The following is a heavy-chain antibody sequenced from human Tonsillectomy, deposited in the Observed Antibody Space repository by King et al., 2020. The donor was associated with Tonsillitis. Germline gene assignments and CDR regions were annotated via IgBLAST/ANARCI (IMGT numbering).Heavy chain of an antibody. D-gene: IGHD2-2*01. V-gene: IGHV4-34*01. CDR1: AGSFSGYY. CDR3: ARGGTGEGSRTSCEDGTDV. CDR2: INHSGST. J-gene: IGHJ6*02. Sequence: VQLQPWGAGLLTPSETLSLPCAVSAGSFSGYYWRWIRQPPGKGLEWIGEINHSGSTNYNPSLKSRVTISVDTSKNQFFLKLSSVTAADTAVYDCARGGTGEGSRTSCEDGTDVWGQGTTGTGS.